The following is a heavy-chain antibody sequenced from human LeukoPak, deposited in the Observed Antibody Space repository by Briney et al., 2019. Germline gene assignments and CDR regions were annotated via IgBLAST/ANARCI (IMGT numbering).Heavy chain of an antibody. CDR1: GFTLSSYN. Sequence: GGSLRLSCVASGFTLSSYNMKWVRQAPGKGLEWVSAISGSGGSTYYADSVKGRFTISRDNSKNTLYLQMNSLRAEDTAVYYCAKSYLVAPFDYWGQGTLVTVSS. J-gene: IGHJ4*02. V-gene: IGHV3-23*01. CDR2: ISGSGGST. CDR3: AKSYLVAPFDY. D-gene: IGHD2-21*01.